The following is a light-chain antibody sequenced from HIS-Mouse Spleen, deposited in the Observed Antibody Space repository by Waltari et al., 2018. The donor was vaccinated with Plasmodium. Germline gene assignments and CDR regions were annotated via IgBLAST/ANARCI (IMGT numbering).Light chain of an antibody. V-gene: IGKV3-15*01. Sequence: EIVRTQSPATLSVSRGERATLSCRASQSVSSNLAWYQQKPGQAPRLLIYGASTRATGIPARFSGSGSGTEFTLTISSLQSEDFAVYYCQQYNNWSFTFGPGTKVDIK. CDR1: QSVSSN. CDR2: GAS. CDR3: QQYNNWSFT. J-gene: IGKJ3*01.